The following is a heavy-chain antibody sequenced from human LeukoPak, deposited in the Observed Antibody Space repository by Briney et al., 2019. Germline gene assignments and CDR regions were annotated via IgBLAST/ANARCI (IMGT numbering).Heavy chain of an antibody. CDR3: VSGRDSGY. CDR2: ISGSGDST. D-gene: IGHD6-19*01. Sequence: GGSLRLSCAASGFTFSSFALSWVRQAPGKGLEWVSSISGSGDSTYYMESVKGRFTISRDNAKNSLYLQMNSLRVEDTAVYYCVSGRDSGYWGQGTLVIVSS. CDR1: GFTFSSFA. J-gene: IGHJ4*02. V-gene: IGHV3-23*01.